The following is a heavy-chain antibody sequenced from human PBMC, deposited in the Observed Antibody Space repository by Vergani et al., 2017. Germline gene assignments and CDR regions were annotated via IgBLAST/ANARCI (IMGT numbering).Heavy chain of an antibody. CDR2: ISWDGGST. D-gene: IGHD2-2*01. CDR1: GFTFDDYA. Sequence: EVQLVESGGVVVQPGGSLRLSCAASGFTFDDYAMHWVRQAPGKGLEWVSLISWDGGSTYYADSVKGRFTISRDNSKNSLYLQMNSLRAEDTAVYYCARGGVPADRYYYYMDVWGKGTTVTVSS. J-gene: IGHJ6*03. CDR3: ARGGVPADRYYYYMDV. V-gene: IGHV3-43D*04.